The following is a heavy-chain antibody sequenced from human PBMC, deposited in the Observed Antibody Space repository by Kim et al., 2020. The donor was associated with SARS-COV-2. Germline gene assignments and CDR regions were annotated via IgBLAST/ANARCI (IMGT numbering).Heavy chain of an antibody. V-gene: IGHV4-59*01. Sequence: AETLSLTCTVSGGYISSYYWSWIRQPPGKGLEWIGYIYYSGSTNYNPSLKSRVTISVDTSKNQFSLKLSSVTAADTAVYYCVRDSGYSSGWYEVSWFDPWGQGTLVTVSS. J-gene: IGHJ5*02. CDR3: VRDSGYSSGWYEVSWFDP. D-gene: IGHD6-19*01. CDR1: GGYISSYY. CDR2: IYYSGST.